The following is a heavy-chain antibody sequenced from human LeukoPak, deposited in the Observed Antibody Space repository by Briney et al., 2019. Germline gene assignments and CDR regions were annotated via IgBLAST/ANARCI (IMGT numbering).Heavy chain of an antibody. Sequence: ASVKVSCKASGYTFTGYYMHWVRQAPGQGLEWMGIINPSGGSASYAQKCQGRVTMTRDTSTSTVYMELSSLRSEDTAVYYCARNGDYGGYYYYMDVWGKGTTVTISS. CDR1: GYTFTGYY. D-gene: IGHD4-17*01. CDR2: INPSGGSA. V-gene: IGHV1-46*01. J-gene: IGHJ6*03. CDR3: ARNGDYGGYYYYMDV.